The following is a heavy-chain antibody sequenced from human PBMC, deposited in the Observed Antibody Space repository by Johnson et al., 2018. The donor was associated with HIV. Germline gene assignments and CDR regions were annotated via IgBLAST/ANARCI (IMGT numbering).Heavy chain of an antibody. CDR2: VNQDGSAK. D-gene: IGHD6-19*01. Sequence: VQPVESGGGVVQPGGSLRLSCEVSGFTFSGYAMNWVRQAPGKGLEYVANVNQDGSAKFYVDSVKGRFTISRDNAKNSLYLQMNSLRAEDTAVYYCAKIIGYSSGLEIWGQGTMVTVSS. V-gene: IGHV3-7*02. CDR3: AKIIGYSSGLEI. CDR1: GFTFSGYA. J-gene: IGHJ3*02.